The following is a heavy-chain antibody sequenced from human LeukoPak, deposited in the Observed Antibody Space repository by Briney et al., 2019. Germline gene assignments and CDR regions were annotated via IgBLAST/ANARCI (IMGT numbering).Heavy chain of an antibody. CDR3: SRGGDAYNGMTWAFDY. CDR1: EFTFSSYA. CDR2: ISYDGSNK. Sequence: PGGSLRLSCAASEFTFSSYAMHWVRQAPGKGLEWVAVISYDGSNKYYVDSVKGRFTISRDNSKNTLYLQMNSLRAEDTAVYHCSRGGDAYNGMTWAFDYWGQGTLVTVSS. D-gene: IGHD5-24*01. J-gene: IGHJ4*02. V-gene: IGHV3-30-3*01.